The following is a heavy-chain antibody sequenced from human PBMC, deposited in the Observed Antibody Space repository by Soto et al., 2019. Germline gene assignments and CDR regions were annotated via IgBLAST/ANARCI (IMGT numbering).Heavy chain of an antibody. CDR3: ARGVTAGVDY. CDR2: MQPSSGRT. D-gene: IGHD1-26*01. V-gene: IGHV1-8*01. J-gene: IGHJ4*02. Sequence: QVQLVQSGAEVREPGASVKVSCKASGYSFTSLDINWVRQTTGQGLEWMGWMQPSSGRTGYAQKFRGRVTMTRDTSITTAYMELSSLTSDDTALYYCARGVTAGVDYWGQGTLVTVSS. CDR1: GYSFTSLD.